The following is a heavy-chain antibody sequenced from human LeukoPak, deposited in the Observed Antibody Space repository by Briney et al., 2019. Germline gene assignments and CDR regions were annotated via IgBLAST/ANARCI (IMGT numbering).Heavy chain of an antibody. V-gene: IGHV3-15*01. D-gene: IGHD6-6*01. CDR1: GFTFSNAW. J-gene: IGHJ4*02. CDR2: IKSKTDGGTT. CDR3: TYTSASGVVY. Sequence: GGSLRLSCAASGFTFSNAWMSWVRQAPGEGLEWVGRIKSKTDGGTTDYAAPVKGRFTISRDDSKNTLYLQMNSLKTEDTTVYYCTYTSASGVVYWGQGALVTVSS.